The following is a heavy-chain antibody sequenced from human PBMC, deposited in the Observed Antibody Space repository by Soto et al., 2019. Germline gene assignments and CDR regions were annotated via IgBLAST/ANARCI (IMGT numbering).Heavy chain of an antibody. D-gene: IGHD4-4*01. V-gene: IGHV4-61*01. CDR2: IYYSGST. CDR1: GGSVSSGSYY. CDR3: AGEVVRSTVTTTN. J-gene: IGHJ4*02. Sequence: KASETLSLTCTVSGGSVSSGSYYWSWIRQPPGKGLEWIGYIYYSGSTNYNPSLKSRVTISVDTSKNQFSPKLSSVTAADTAVYYCAGEVVRSTVTTTNWGQGTLVTVSS.